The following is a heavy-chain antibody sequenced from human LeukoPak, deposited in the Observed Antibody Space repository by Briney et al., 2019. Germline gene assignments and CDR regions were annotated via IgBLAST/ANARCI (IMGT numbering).Heavy chain of an antibody. CDR3: ARVGAVAVAFDI. CDR1: GFTFSSNY. CDR2: IYSGGST. J-gene: IGHJ3*02. Sequence: GGSLRLSCAASGFTFSSNYMSWVRQAPGKGLEWVSVIYSGGSTYYADSVKGRFTISRDNSKKTLYLQMNSLRAEDTAVYYCARVGAVAVAFDIWGQGTMVTVSS. D-gene: IGHD6-19*01. V-gene: IGHV3-53*01.